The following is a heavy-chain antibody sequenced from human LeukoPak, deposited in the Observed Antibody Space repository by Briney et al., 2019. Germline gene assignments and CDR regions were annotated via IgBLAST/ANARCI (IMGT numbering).Heavy chain of an antibody. CDR3: VREGTFGDYRASGDH. CDR1: GFTFSSYS. Sequence: GGSLRLSCAASGFTFSSYSMNWVRQAPGKGLEWVANIKQDGSQKYDVDSVKGRFIISRDNAKNSLYLQMNSVRAEDTAVYYCVREGTFGDYRASGDHWGQGALVTVSS. V-gene: IGHV3-7*03. J-gene: IGHJ4*02. D-gene: IGHD2-21*02. CDR2: IKQDGSQK.